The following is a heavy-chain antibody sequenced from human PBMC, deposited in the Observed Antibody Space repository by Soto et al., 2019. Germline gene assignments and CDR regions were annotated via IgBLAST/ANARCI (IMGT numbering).Heavy chain of an antibody. D-gene: IGHD3-10*01. V-gene: IGHV1-3*01. CDR3: ARYGSGTNYTGFDY. CDR1: GYTFTSYA. CDR2: INAGNGNT. J-gene: IGHJ4*02. Sequence: ASVKVSCKASGYTFTSYAMHWVRQAPGQRLEWMGWINAGNGNTKYSQKFQGRVTITRDTSASTAYMELSSLRSEDTAVYYCARYGSGTNYTGFDYWGQGTLVTVS.